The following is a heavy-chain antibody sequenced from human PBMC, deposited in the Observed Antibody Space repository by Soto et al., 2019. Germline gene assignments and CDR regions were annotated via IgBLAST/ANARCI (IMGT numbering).Heavy chain of an antibody. D-gene: IGHD3-3*01. V-gene: IGHV4-59*01. J-gene: IGHJ4*02. CDR3: ATFWSGYVEN. Sequence: QVQLQESGPGLVKPSETLSLTCTFSGGSISRYYWSWIRQSPGKGLEWIGYIYYSGSSNYNPSLTSRVTISVDTSKSHFSLNLSSVTAADTAISYCATFWSGYVENWGQGTLVSVSS. CDR2: IYYSGSS. CDR1: GGSISRYY.